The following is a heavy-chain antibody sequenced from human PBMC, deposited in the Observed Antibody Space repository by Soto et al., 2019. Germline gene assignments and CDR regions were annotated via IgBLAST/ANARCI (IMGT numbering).Heavy chain of an antibody. D-gene: IGHD6-13*01. CDR3: AKDRTSSWTFDS. J-gene: IGHJ4*02. CDR2: ISYDGRNI. CDR1: GFSFRSDG. V-gene: IGHV3-30*18. Sequence: PGGSLRLSCAASGFSFRSDGMHWVRQAPGKGLEWLSAISYDGRNIHYADSVKGRFTISRDVSKNTLYLQMNSLRTEDTAVYYCAKDRTSSWTFDSCGQGTLVTVSS.